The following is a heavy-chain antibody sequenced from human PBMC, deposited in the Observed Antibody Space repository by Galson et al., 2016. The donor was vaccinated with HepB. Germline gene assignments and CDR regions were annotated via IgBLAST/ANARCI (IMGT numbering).Heavy chain of an antibody. CDR2: ISSSGTVL. Sequence: SLRLSCAASGFSFSDHYMSWIRQAPGEGLESIAYISSSGTVLYYAASAQGRFTISRDNAKKSLYLQMNSLRADDTGVYYCARDPDTSSKVDVWGHGTTVTVSS. CDR3: ARDPDTSSKVDV. J-gene: IGHJ6*02. CDR1: GFSFSDHY. V-gene: IGHV3-11*01. D-gene: IGHD5-18*01.